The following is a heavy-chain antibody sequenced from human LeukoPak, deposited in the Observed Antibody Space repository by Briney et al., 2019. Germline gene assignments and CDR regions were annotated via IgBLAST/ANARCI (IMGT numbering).Heavy chain of an antibody. CDR2: ISYDGSNK. V-gene: IGHV3-30*04. CDR3: ARVQYSSGWYFDC. CDR1: GFTFSSYA. Sequence: GRSLRLSCAASGFTFSSYAMHWVRQAPGKGLEWVAVISYDGSNKYYADSVKGRFTISRDNSKNTLYLQMNSLRAEDTAVYYCARVQYSSGWYFDCWGQGTLVTVSS. D-gene: IGHD6-19*01. J-gene: IGHJ4*02.